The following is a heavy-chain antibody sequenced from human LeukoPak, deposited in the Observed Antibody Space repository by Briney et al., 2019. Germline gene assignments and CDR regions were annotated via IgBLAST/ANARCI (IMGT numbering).Heavy chain of an antibody. D-gene: IGHD3-10*01. Sequence: GRSLRLSCAASGFTFSSYAMHWVRQAPGKGLEWAAVISYDGSNKYYADSVKGRFTISRDNSKNTLYLQMNSLRAEDTAVYYCASDYGSGSYYNVPDYWGQGTLSPSPQ. CDR3: ASDYGSGSYYNVPDY. CDR2: ISYDGSNK. V-gene: IGHV3-30-3*01. J-gene: IGHJ4*02. CDR1: GFTFSSYA.